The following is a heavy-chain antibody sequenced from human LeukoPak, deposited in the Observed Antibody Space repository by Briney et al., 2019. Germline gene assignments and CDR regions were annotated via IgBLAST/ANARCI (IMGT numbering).Heavy chain of an antibody. Sequence: GGSLRLSCAASGFTVSSNYMSWVRQAPGKGLEWVSVIYSGGSTYYADSVKGRFTISRDNSKSTLYLQMNSLRAEDTAVYYCVRVGHYYDSSGYQVDAFDIWGQGTMVTVSS. CDR1: GFTVSSNY. D-gene: IGHD3-22*01. J-gene: IGHJ3*02. CDR2: IYSGGST. CDR3: VRVGHYYDSSGYQVDAFDI. V-gene: IGHV3-53*05.